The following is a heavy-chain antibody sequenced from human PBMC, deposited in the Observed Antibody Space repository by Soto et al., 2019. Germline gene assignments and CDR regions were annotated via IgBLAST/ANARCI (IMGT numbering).Heavy chain of an antibody. D-gene: IGHD3-10*01. V-gene: IGHV4-59*11. Sequence: SETLSLTCTVSGGSISSHYWGWIRQPPGKGLEWIGYTYYSGSTNYNPSLKSRVTISVDTSKNQLSLKLTSVTAADTAVYYCARGDRYYYGSGIYYNTWFDPWGQGTLVTVSS. CDR2: TYYSGST. J-gene: IGHJ5*02. CDR1: GGSISSHY. CDR3: ARGDRYYYGSGIYYNTWFDP.